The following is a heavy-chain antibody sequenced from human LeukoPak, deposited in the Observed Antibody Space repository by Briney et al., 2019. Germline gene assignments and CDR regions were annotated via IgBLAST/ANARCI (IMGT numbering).Heavy chain of an antibody. Sequence: GASAKVSCKASGYTFTSYYMHWVRQAPGQGLEWMGIINPSGGSTSYAQKFQGRVTMTRDMSTSTVYMELSSLRSEDTAVYYCARDGSGTYYSFYNWFDPWGRGTLVTVSS. V-gene: IGHV1-46*01. D-gene: IGHD3-10*01. CDR3: ARDGSGTYYSFYNWFDP. CDR1: GYTFTSYY. J-gene: IGHJ5*02. CDR2: INPSGGST.